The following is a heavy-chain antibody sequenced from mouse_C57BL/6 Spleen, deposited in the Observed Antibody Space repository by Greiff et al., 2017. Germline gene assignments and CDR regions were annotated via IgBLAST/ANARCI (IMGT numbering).Heavy chain of an antibody. CDR3: ARGNYYGPWFAY. J-gene: IGHJ3*01. D-gene: IGHD1-2*01. CDR2: ISSGSSTI. CDR1: GFTFSDYG. Sequence: EVHLVASGGGLVKPGGSLKLSCAASGFTFSDYGMHWVRQAPEKGLEWVAYISSGSSTIYYADTVKGRFTISRDNAKNTLFLQMTSLRSEDTAMYYCARGNYYGPWFAYWGQGTLVTVSA. V-gene: IGHV5-17*01.